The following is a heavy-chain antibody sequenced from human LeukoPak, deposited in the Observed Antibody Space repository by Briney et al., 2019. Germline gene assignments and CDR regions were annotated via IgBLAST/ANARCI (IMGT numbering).Heavy chain of an antibody. Sequence: GGSLRLSCAASGFTFSSYWMHWVRQAPGKGLVWVSRINTDGSRTSYADSVKGRFTISRDNAKNTLYLQMNSLRAEDTAVYYCTTADYYYYYMDVWGKGTTVTVSS. CDR3: TTADYYYYYMDV. V-gene: IGHV3-74*01. J-gene: IGHJ6*03. CDR1: GFTFSSYW. D-gene: IGHD1-14*01. CDR2: INTDGSRT.